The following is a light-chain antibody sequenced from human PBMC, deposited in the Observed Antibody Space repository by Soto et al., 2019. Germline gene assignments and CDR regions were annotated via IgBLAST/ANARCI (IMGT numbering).Light chain of an antibody. CDR3: QQYGSSSLT. V-gene: IGKV3-20*01. Sequence: EIVLTQSPGTLSLSPGERATLSCRASQSVSSSYLAWYQQKPGQAPRLLIYGASGRATGIPDRFSGSGSGIDFTLTISRLEPEDFAVYYCQQYGSSSLTFGGGTKVEIK. CDR1: QSVSSSY. CDR2: GAS. J-gene: IGKJ4*01.